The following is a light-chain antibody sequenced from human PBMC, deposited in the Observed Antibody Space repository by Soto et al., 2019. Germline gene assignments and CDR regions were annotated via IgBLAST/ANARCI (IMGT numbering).Light chain of an antibody. CDR3: LQDYNYPRT. V-gene: IGKV1-6*01. Sequence: AIQMTQSKSSLSASVGDIVTITCRASQGIRNDLGWYQQKPGKAPKLLIYAASSLQSGVPSRFSGSGSGTDFTLTISSLQPEDFATYYCLQDYNYPRTFGQRTNVDIK. CDR1: QGIRND. J-gene: IGKJ1*01. CDR2: AAS.